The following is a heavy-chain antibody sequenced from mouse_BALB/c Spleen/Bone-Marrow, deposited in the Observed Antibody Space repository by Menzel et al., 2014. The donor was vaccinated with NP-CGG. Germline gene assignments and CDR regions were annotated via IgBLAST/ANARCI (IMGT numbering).Heavy chain of an antibody. V-gene: IGHV5-17*02. CDR3: ARGYDYGFAY. CDR1: GFTFSSFG. CDR2: ISSGSSTI. Sequence: DVMLVESGGGLVQPGGSRKLSCAASGFTFSSFGMHWVRQAPKKGLEWVAYISSGSSTIYYADTVKGRFTISRDNPKNTLFLQMTSLRSEDTAMYYCARGYDYGFAYWGQGTLVTVSA. D-gene: IGHD2-4*01. J-gene: IGHJ3*01.